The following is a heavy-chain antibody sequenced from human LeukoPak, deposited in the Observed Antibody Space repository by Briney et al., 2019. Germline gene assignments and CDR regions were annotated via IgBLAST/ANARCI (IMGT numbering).Heavy chain of an antibody. CDR2: ISGSGDST. V-gene: IGHV3-23*01. J-gene: IGHJ4*02. Sequence: GGSLRLSCAASGLTFSSYAMSWVRQAPGKGLEWVSAISGSGDSTYYADSVKGRFTISRDNSKNTLYLQMNSLRAEDTAVYYCAKDREYYFDYWGQGTLVTVSS. CDR1: GLTFSSYA. CDR3: AKDREYYFDY.